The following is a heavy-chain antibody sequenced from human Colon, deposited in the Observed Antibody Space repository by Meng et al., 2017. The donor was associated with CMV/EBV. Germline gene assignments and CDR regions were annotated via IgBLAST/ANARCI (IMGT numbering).Heavy chain of an antibody. Sequence: SCVASGFSFTVAWMNWVRQAPVKGLAWVGRIKRKPEGGTAESASPVKGRSTISRDDSRNTLYLQMNSLKTEDTAVYYCIRQVSGSSMYWGQGTLVTVSS. J-gene: IGHJ4*01. V-gene: IGHV3-15*01. CDR2: IKRKPEGGTA. CDR1: GFSFTVAW. D-gene: IGHD1-26*01. CDR3: IRQVSGSSMY.